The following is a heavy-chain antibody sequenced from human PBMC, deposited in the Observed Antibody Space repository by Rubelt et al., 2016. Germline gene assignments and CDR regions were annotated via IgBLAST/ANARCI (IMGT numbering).Heavy chain of an antibody. CDR2: IGSTI. J-gene: IGHJ4*02. CDR3: ARDSNWGFDY. V-gene: IGHV3-48*04. CDR1: GFPFSTYS. Sequence: EVQLVESGGGLVQPGGSLRLSCAASGFPFSTYSMNWVRQAPGKGLEWVSPIGSTIDYVDSVKGRFTISSDNAKNSVDMEMGSLRAEDSAVYYCARDSNWGFDYWGQGIQVTVSS. D-gene: IGHD7-27*01.